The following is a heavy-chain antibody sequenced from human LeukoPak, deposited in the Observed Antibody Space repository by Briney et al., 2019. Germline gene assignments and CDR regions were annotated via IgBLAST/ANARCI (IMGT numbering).Heavy chain of an antibody. J-gene: IGHJ1*01. V-gene: IGHV3-23*01. CDR2: ISPSGGIT. Sequence: GGTLRLSCAASRFTFSSHGMNWVRQAPGKGLEWVSGISPSGGITYYTDSVKGRFTISRDNSKNTQSLQMNSLRAEDTAVYYCAKDDDWGRYKHWGQGTLVTVSS. CDR3: AKDDDWGRYKH. CDR1: RFTFSSHG. D-gene: IGHD3-16*01.